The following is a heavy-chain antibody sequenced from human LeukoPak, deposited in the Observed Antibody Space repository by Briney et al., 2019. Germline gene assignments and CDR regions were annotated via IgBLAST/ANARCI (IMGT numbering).Heavy chain of an antibody. CDR1: GFTFGSYG. V-gene: IGHV3-33*01. Sequence: GRSLRLSCAASGFTFGSYGMHWVRQAPGKGLEWVAVIWYDGSNKYYADSVKGRFTISRDNSKNTLYLQMNSLRAEDTAVYYCARDEEYYYDSSGYPFDYWGQGTLVTVSS. D-gene: IGHD3-22*01. CDR3: ARDEEYYYDSSGYPFDY. CDR2: IWYDGSNK. J-gene: IGHJ4*02.